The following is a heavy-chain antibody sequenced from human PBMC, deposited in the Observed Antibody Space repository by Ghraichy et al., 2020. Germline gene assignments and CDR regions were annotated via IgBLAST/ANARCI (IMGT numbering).Heavy chain of an antibody. D-gene: IGHD3-9*01. CDR1: GGTFSSYA. J-gene: IGHJ4*02. CDR3: ARLESNDKTKSDLDY. Sequence: SVKVSCKASGGTFSSYAISWVRQAPGQGLEWMGGIIPIFGTANYAQKFQGRVTINADESTSTAYMELSSLRSEDTAVYYCARLESNDKTKSDLDYWGQGTLVTVSS. CDR2: IIPIFGTA. V-gene: IGHV1-69*13.